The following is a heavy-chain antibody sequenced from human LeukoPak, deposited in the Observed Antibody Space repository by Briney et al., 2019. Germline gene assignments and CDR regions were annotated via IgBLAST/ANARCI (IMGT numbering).Heavy chain of an antibody. J-gene: IGHJ4*02. CDR2: IRSKAYGGTT. D-gene: IGHD1-26*01. Sequence: GGSLRLSCTASGFTFGDYAMSWVRQAPGKGLEWVGFIRSKAYGGTTEYAASVKGRFTISRDDSKSIAYLQMNSLKTEDTAVYYCTREGGSYHREYYFDYWGQGTLVTVSS. CDR3: TREGGSYHREYYFDY. V-gene: IGHV3-49*04. CDR1: GFTFGDYA.